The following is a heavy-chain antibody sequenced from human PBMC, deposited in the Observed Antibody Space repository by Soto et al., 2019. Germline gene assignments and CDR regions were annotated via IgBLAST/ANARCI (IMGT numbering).Heavy chain of an antibody. CDR2: IYYSGST. D-gene: IGHD1-26*01. J-gene: IGHJ5*02. CDR1: GGSISSYD. CDR3: ARARPLHSGSYLEDGWFDP. V-gene: IGHV4-59*01. Sequence: SETLSLTCTVSGGSISSYDWSWIRQPPGKGLEWIGYIYYSGSTNYNPSLKSRVTISVDTSKNQFSLKLSSVTAADTAVYYCARARPLHSGSYLEDGWFDPWGQGTLVTVSS.